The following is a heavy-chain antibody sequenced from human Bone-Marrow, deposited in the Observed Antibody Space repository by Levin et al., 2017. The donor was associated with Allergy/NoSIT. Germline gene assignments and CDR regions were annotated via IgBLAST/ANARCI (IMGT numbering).Heavy chain of an antibody. Sequence: GESLKISCKTSGYSFTNYWIGWVHQMPGKGLEWMGIIYPGNSATRYSPSLQGQVIISADKSISTAYLQWSSLKASDTAMYYCARPAVAGTAVWFDPWGQGTLVTVSS. CDR2: IYPGNSAT. CDR3: ARPAVAGTAVWFDP. J-gene: IGHJ5*02. V-gene: IGHV5-51*07. CDR1: GYSFTNYW. D-gene: IGHD6-19*01.